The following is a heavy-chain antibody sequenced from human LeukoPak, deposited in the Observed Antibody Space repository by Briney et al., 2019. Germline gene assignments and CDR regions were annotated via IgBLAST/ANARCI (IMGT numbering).Heavy chain of an antibody. D-gene: IGHD1-26*01. Sequence: GASLKISCHGSGYTFSSYWIGWVRQMPGKGLEWMGIIYPCEYDTRCSPAFQGQVTISRDKSINTAYLQWSSLKASDTATYYCARHTGIGSYYVDYWGQGTLVTVPS. CDR2: IYPCEYDT. V-gene: IGHV5-51*01. CDR3: ARHTGIGSYYVDY. J-gene: IGHJ4*02. CDR1: GYTFSSYW.